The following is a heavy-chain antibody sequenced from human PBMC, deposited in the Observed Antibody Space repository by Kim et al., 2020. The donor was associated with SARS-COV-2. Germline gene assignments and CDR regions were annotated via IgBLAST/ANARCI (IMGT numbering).Heavy chain of an antibody. CDR3: ARGGGNSGLVWYYFDY. D-gene: IGHD4-4*01. V-gene: IGHV3-9*01. J-gene: IGHJ4*02. Sequence: GGSLRLSCAASGFTFDDYAMHWVRQAPGKGLEWVSGISWNSGSIGYADSVKGRFTISRDNAKNSLYLQMNSLRAEDTALYYCARGGGNSGLVWYYFDYWGQGTLVTVSS. CDR1: GFTFDDYA. CDR2: ISWNSGSI.